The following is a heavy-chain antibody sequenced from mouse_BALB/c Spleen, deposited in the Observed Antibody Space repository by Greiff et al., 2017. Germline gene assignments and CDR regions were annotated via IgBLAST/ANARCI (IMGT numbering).Heavy chain of an antibody. D-gene: IGHD3-3*01. J-gene: IGHJ3*01. CDR2: ILPGSGST. Sequence: VKLQESGAELMKPGASVKISCKATGYTFSSYWIEWVKQRPGHGLEWIGEILPGSGSTNYNEKFKGKATFTADTSSNTAYMQLSSLTSEDSAVYYCARTGTKTAWFAYWGQGTLVTVSA. CDR3: ARTGTKTAWFAY. CDR1: GYTFSSYW. V-gene: IGHV1-9*01.